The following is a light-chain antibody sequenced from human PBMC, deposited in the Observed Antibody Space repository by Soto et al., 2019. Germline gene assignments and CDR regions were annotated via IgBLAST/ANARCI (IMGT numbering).Light chain of an antibody. V-gene: IGLV2-23*01. CDR2: EGS. CDR1: SSDVGNYNL. CDR3: CSYAVSSIWV. J-gene: IGLJ3*02. Sequence: QSALTQPASVSGSPGQSITISCTGTSSDVGNYNLVSWYQQHPGKAPKLMIYEGSKRPSGVSNRFSGSKSGNTASLTISGLQAEDEADYYCCSYAVSSIWVFGGGTKLTVL.